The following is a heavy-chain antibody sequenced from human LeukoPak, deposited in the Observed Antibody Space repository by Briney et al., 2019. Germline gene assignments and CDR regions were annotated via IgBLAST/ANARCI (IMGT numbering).Heavy chain of an antibody. Sequence: PSETLSLTCTVSGGSISNNNYYWAWIRQPPGKGLECIGSIYYSGSPYYNPSLKSRVTISVDTSKNQFSLRLSSVTAADTAVYYCATWRTAKTGFVYWGQGTLVTVSS. CDR2: IYYSGSP. V-gene: IGHV4-39*01. CDR3: ATWRTAKTGFVY. CDR1: GGSISNNNYY. D-gene: IGHD1-1*01. J-gene: IGHJ4*02.